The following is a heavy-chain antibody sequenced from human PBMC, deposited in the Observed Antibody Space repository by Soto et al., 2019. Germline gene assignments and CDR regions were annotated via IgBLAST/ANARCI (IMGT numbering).Heavy chain of an antibody. CDR3: ATSEFH. D-gene: IGHD3-10*01. CDR2: IYYSGST. Sequence: SETLSLNCTVSAGSISSRSYSWGWIRQPPGTGLEWIVSIYYSGSTYYNPSLKSRVTIPVDTSKIQFSLKLSPVTAADTAVYYCATSEFHWGEGTLVTVSS. V-gene: IGHV4-39*01. J-gene: IGHJ4*02. CDR1: AGSISSRSYS.